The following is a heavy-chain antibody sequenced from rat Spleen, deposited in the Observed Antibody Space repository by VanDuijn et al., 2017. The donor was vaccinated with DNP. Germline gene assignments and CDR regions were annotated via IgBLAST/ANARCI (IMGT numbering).Heavy chain of an antibody. CDR2: ITNTGGST. D-gene: IGHD1-12*03. J-gene: IGHJ3*01. V-gene: IGHV5-31*01. CDR1: GFTFNNYW. CDR3: VRLGYYEGSYPNWFAY. Sequence: EVQLVESGGGLVQPGRSLKLSCVASGFTFNNYWMTWIRQAPGKGLEWVASITNTGGSTYYPDSVKGRFTISRDNAKSTLYLQMNSLRSEDTATYYCVRLGYYEGSYPNWFAYWGQGTLVTVSS.